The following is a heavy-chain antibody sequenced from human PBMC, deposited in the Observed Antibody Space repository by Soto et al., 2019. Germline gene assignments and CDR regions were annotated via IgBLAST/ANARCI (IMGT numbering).Heavy chain of an antibody. CDR1: GFTFSTYG. CDR2: ISYDGGSK. V-gene: IGHV3-30*18. CDR3: AKEQLAMTVVVADYFDS. J-gene: IGHJ4*02. D-gene: IGHD3-22*01. Sequence: QVQLVESGGGVVRPGKSLRLSCAASGFTFSTYGIHWVRQAPGKGLEWVALISYDGGSKYYGDSVKGRFIISRDNSHNAVSLQMNSLRVDDTAVYFCAKEQLAMTVVVADYFDSWGQGTLVTVSS.